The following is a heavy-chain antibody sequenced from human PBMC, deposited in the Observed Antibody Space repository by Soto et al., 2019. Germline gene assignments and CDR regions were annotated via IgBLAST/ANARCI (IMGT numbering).Heavy chain of an antibody. CDR3: SKDAKKYNYYNPGMDV. CDR1: GFTFSIYG. CDR2: ISYDGSTK. J-gene: IGHJ6*02. D-gene: IGHD1-1*01. V-gene: IGHV3-30*18. Sequence: GGSLRLSCAASGFTFSIYGMHWVRQAPGKGLEWVALISYDGSTKFYADSVKGRFTISRDNSKSTLNLEMNSLSAEDTAVYFCSKDAKKYNYYNPGMDVWGQGTTVTVSS.